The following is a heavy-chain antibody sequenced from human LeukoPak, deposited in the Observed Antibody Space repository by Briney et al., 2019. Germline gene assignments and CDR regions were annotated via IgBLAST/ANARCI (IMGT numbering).Heavy chain of an antibody. CDR3: ARVGYYASGPFSYFDY. V-gene: IGHV3-33*01. CDR2: IWYDGSNK. Sequence: GGSLRLSCAASGFTFSSYGMHWVRQAPGKGLEWVAVIWYDGSNKYYADSVKGRFTISRDNSKNTLYLQMNSLSVEDTAVYYCARVGYYASGPFSYFDYWGQGTLVTVSS. CDR1: GFTFSSYG. J-gene: IGHJ4*02. D-gene: IGHD3-10*01.